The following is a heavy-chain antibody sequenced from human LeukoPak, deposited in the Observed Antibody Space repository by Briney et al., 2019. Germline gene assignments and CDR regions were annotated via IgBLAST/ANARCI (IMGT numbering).Heavy chain of an antibody. J-gene: IGHJ6*02. CDR1: GYSFAKYW. Sequence: GESLKISCKGSGYSFAKYWIGWVRQMAGEGLEWMGIIYPGDADIRYSPSFQGQATISVDKSITTASLQWSSLKASDTAMYYCARPGLWGCNSSGCYTSFYYYGMDVWGHGTTVTVSS. D-gene: IGHD2-2*02. CDR3: ARPGLWGCNSSGCYTSFYYYGMDV. CDR2: IYPGDADI. V-gene: IGHV5-51*01.